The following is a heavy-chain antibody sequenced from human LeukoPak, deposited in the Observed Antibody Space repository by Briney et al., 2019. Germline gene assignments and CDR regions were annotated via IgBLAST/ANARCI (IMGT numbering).Heavy chain of an antibody. CDR2: TYYRSKWFN. Sequence: SQTLSLTCAVSGDSFSSSSSTWNWIRQSPSRGLEWLGRTYYRSKWFNDYAVSVKSRMTINADTSKNQFSLQLNSVTPEDTAVYYCARDTVAGNYFDYWGQGTLVTVSS. J-gene: IGHJ4*02. CDR3: ARDTVAGNYFDY. CDR1: GDSFSSSSST. D-gene: IGHD6-19*01. V-gene: IGHV6-1*01.